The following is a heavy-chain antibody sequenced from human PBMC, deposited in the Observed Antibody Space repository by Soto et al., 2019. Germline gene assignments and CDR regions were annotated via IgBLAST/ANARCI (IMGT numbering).Heavy chain of an antibody. CDR1: GYSFTSYC. J-gene: IGHJ6*02. V-gene: IGHV1-18*01. Sequence: ASVNVSCKSSGYSFTSYCIGWVRQVPGQGPEWMGWISPYNGRTDYAQSVKGRVVMTTDISTNTVYLELRSLRSDDSAIYYCGRCRTDSYAMDVWGQGTTVTV. D-gene: IGHD5-18*01. CDR2: ISPYNGRT. CDR3: GRCRTDSYAMDV.